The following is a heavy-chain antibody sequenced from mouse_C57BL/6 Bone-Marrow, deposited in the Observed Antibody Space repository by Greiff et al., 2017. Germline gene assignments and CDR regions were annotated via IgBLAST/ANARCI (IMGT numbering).Heavy chain of an antibody. CDR2: ILPGSGST. V-gene: IGHV1-9*01. Sequence: VQLQQSGAELVQPGASVKLSCKATGYTFTGYWIAWVKQRPGHGLEWIGEILPGSGSTNYNEKFKGKATFTADTTANTAYMQLSSLTAEDSAIYYCADDYYGSSYWSFGVWGTGATVTVST. D-gene: IGHD1-1*01. J-gene: IGHJ1*03. CDR3: ADDYYGSSYWSFGV. CDR1: GYTFTGYW.